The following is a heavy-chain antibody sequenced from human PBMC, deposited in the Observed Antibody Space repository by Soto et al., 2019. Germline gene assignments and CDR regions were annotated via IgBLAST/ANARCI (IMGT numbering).Heavy chain of an antibody. CDR1: GYSFTDYH. Sequence: ASVKVSCKASGYSFTDYHIHWVRQAPGQGLEWLGRINPKSGGTSTAQKFQGWVTMTTDTSISTASIELTRLISDDTAIYYCARGDSTDCSNGVCSFFYNHDMDVWGQGTTVTVSS. CDR3: ARGDSTDCSNGVCSFFYNHDMDV. V-gene: IGHV1-2*04. D-gene: IGHD2-8*01. CDR2: INPKSGGT. J-gene: IGHJ6*02.